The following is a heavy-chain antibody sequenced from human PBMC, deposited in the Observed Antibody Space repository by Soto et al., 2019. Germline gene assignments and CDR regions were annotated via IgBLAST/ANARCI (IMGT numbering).Heavy chain of an antibody. CDR3: AKEGFLEWLSHIDY. CDR1: GFTFSTYS. CDR2: ISSSSNTR. J-gene: IGHJ4*02. D-gene: IGHD3-3*01. Sequence: PGGSLRLSCAASGFTFSTYSMNWVRQAPGKGLEWVSYISSSSNTRYYADSVKGRFTVSRDNAKNSLYLQMNSLRAEDTAVYYCAKEGFLEWLSHIDYWGQGTLVTVSS. V-gene: IGHV3-48*01.